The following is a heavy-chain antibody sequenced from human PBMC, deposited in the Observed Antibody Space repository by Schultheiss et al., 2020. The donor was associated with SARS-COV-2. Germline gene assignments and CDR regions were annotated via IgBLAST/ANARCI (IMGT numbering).Heavy chain of an antibody. D-gene: IGHD6-13*01. J-gene: IGHJ4*02. Sequence: GGSLRLSCAASGFTFSSHWMSWVRQAPGKGLEWVANIKQDGSEKYYVDSVKGRFTISRDNAKNSLYLQMNSLRAEDTAVYFCASHHSSSWWRYFDYWGQGTLVTVSS. V-gene: IGHV3-7*03. CDR1: GFTFSSHW. CDR2: IKQDGSEK. CDR3: ASHHSSSWWRYFDY.